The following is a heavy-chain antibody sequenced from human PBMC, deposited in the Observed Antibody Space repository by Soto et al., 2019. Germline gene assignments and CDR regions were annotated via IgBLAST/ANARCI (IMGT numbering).Heavy chain of an antibody. Sequence: QVQLVQSGAEVKKPGASVKVSCKASGYTFTSYGISWVRQAPGQGLEWLGGISAYNGNTNYAQKLQGRVTMTTDTSTSTAYMELRSLRSDDTAVYYCARDSRKKIETQFVARGEAPWGQGTLVTVSS. CDR3: ARDSRKKIETQFVARGEAP. J-gene: IGHJ5*02. CDR1: GYTFTSYG. V-gene: IGHV1-18*01. CDR2: ISAYNGNT. D-gene: IGHD3-10*01.